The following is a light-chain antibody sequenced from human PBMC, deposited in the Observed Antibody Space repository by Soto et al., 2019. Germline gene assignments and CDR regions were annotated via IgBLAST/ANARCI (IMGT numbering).Light chain of an antibody. V-gene: IGLV3-21*02. CDR1: NIGSGS. CDR2: DYN. Sequence: SYELTQPPSVSVAPGQTASITCGGDNIGSGSGHWYQQQPGQAPVLVVYDYNDRPSGIPERFSGSNSGNTATLTISRVEAGDEADYYCQLWDSSRDHPWVFGGGTKLTVL. J-gene: IGLJ3*02. CDR3: QLWDSSRDHPWV.